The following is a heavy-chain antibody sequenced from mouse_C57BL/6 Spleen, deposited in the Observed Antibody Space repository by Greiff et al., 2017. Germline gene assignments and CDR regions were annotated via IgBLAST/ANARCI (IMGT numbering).Heavy chain of an antibody. CDR2: ISSGSSTI. J-gene: IGHJ2*01. V-gene: IGHV5-17*01. CDR3: ARDYDSLDD. Sequence: EVKLMESGGGLVKPGGSLKLSCAASGFTFSDYGMHWVRQAPEKGLEWVAYISSGSSTIYYADTVKGRFTISRDNAKNTLFLQMTSLRSEDTAMYYCARDYDSLDDWGQGTTLTVSS. CDR1: GFTFSDYG. D-gene: IGHD2-4*01.